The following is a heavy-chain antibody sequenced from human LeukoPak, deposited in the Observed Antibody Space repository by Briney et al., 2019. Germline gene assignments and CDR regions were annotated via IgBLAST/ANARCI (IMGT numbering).Heavy chain of an antibody. Sequence: KASETLSLTCSVSGVSIIGNYWSWIRQPPGKGLEWIGSIYHTGTTYNNPSLKSRVTISVNASTNQLSLKLNSVTAADTAVYYCARGSGWCSSSTCYYFDYWGQGNLVSVSS. CDR2: IYHTGTT. D-gene: IGHD2-2*01. V-gene: IGHV4-59*01. CDR3: ARGSGWCSSSTCYYFDY. CDR1: GVSIIGNY. J-gene: IGHJ4*02.